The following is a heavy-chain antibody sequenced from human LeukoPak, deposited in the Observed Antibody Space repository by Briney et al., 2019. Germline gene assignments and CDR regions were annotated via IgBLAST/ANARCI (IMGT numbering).Heavy chain of an antibody. CDR3: AGDLDPRYCSSTSCYPIDP. D-gene: IGHD2-2*01. J-gene: IGHJ5*02. Sequence: GGSLRLSCAASGFTFSSYSMNWVRQAPGKGLEWVSSISSSSSYIYYADSVKGRFTISRDNAKNSLYLQMNSLRAEDTAVYYCAGDLDPRYCSSTSCYPIDPWGQGTLATVSS. CDR2: ISSSSSYI. CDR1: GFTFSSYS. V-gene: IGHV3-21*01.